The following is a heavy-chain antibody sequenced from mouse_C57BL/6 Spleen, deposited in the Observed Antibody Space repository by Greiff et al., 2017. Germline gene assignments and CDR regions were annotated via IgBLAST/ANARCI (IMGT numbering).Heavy chain of an antibody. V-gene: IGHV1-22*01. Sequence: EVQLQQSGPELVKPGASVKMSCKASGYTFTDYNMHWVKQSHGKSLEWIGYINPNNGGTSYNQKFKGKATLTVNKSSSTAYMELRSLTSEDSAVYYCARSLITTVVANYFDYWGQGTTLTVSS. J-gene: IGHJ2*01. CDR3: ARSLITTVVANYFDY. CDR2: INPNNGGT. CDR1: GYTFTDYN. D-gene: IGHD1-1*01.